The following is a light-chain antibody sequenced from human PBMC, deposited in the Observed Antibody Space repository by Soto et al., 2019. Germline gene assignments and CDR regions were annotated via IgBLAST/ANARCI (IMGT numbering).Light chain of an antibody. CDR3: QQYNNWPPHT. Sequence: EIVMTQSPATLSVSPGERATLSCRASQSVSSNLAWYQQKPGQAPRLLIYGASTRATGIPARFSGSGSGTEFTLTISSLQSEDFEVDYCQQYNNWPPHTLGQWTKLEIK. V-gene: IGKV3-15*01. CDR2: GAS. CDR1: QSVSSN. J-gene: IGKJ2*01.